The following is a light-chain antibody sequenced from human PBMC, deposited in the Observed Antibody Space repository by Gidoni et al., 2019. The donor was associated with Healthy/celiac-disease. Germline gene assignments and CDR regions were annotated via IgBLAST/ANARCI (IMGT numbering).Light chain of an antibody. CDR1: KLGDKY. CDR2: QDS. J-gene: IGLJ1*01. CDR3: QAWDSSTAV. V-gene: IGLV3-1*01. Sequence: SYELPQPPSVSVSPGQTASITCSGDKLGDKYACWYQQKPGQSPVLVIYQDSKRPSGIPERFSGSNSGNTATLTISGTQAMDEADYYCQAWDSSTAVFGTGTKGTVL.